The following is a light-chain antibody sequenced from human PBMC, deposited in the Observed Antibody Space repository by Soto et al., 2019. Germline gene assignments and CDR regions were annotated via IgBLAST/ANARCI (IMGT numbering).Light chain of an antibody. CDR1: SSDVGAYNY. CDR3: SSYTSSSTLV. J-gene: IGLJ2*01. Sequence: SVLTQPASVSGSPGQSITLSCTGTSSDVGAYNYVSWYQQHPGKAPKLMIYDVSNRPSGVSNRFSGSKSGNTASLTISGLQAEDEADYYCSSYTSSSTLVFGGGTQLTVL. CDR2: DVS. V-gene: IGLV2-14*01.